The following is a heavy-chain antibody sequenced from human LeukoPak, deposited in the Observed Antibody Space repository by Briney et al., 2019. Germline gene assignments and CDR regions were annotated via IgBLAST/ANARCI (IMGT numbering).Heavy chain of an antibody. J-gene: IGHJ4*02. CDR3: AREVTTGQSFDY. CDR2: MNPNSGNT. D-gene: IGHD4-17*01. Sequence: ASVKVSCKASGYTFTSYDINWVRQATGQGLEWMGWMNPNSGNTGYAQKFQGRVTMTRNTSISTAYMELSSLRSDDTAVYYCAREVTTGQSFDYWGQGTLVTVSS. V-gene: IGHV1-8*01. CDR1: GYTFTSYD.